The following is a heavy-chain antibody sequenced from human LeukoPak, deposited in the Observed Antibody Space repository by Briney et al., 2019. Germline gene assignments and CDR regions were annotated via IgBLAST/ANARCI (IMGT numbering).Heavy chain of an antibody. CDR2: ISSSSSTI. V-gene: IGHV3-48*01. CDR1: GFTFSSYR. CDR3: AKGLRPYDYGGNSVDY. Sequence: GGSLRLSCAASGFTFSSYRMNWVRQAPGKGLEWVSYISSSSSTIYYADSVKGRFTISRDNAKNSLYLQMNSLRAEDTAVYYCAKGLRPYDYGGNSVDYWGQGTLVTVSS. D-gene: IGHD4-23*01. J-gene: IGHJ4*02.